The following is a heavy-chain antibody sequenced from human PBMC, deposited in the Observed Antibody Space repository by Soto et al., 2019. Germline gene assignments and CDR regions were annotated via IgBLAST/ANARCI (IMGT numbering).Heavy chain of an antibody. CDR1: GFTFSSYA. D-gene: IGHD2-2*01. J-gene: IGHJ6*02. CDR2: ISYDGSNK. Sequence: GGSLRLSCAASGFTFSSYAMHWVRQAPGKGLEWVAVISYDGSNKYYADSVKGRFTISRDNSKNTLYLQMNSLRAEDTAVYYCARDLWRSSTSCYGKWFVYYYYGMDVWGQGTTVTVSS. V-gene: IGHV3-30-3*01. CDR3: ARDLWRSSTSCYGKWFVYYYYGMDV.